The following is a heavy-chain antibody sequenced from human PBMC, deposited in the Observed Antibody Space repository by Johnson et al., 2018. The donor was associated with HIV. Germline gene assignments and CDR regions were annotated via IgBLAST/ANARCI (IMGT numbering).Heavy chain of an antibody. Sequence: VQLVESGGGLAKPAWSPRLSCAASQFTFSFYYMNCVRQAPGNGLELVGQVNPNGGTTYLIDSGKDRFNISRDNAKNTLHLQMNSLKTEDTAVYYCAKDKSNAFDIWGQGTMVTVSS. V-gene: IGHV3-25*05. CDR2: VNPNGGTT. CDR3: AKDKSNAFDI. CDR1: QFTFSFYY. J-gene: IGHJ3*02.